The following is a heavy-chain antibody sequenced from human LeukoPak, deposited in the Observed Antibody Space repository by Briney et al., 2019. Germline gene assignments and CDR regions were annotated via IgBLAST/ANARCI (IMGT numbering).Heavy chain of an antibody. V-gene: IGHV3-33*01. Sequence: GGSLRLSCAASGFTFSSYGMHWVRQAPGKGLEWVAVIWYDGSNKYYADSVKGRFTISRDNSKNTLYLQMSSLRAEDTAVYYCARVNYYGSGSYQTNYGMDVWGQGTTVTVSS. CDR2: IWYDGSNK. J-gene: IGHJ6*02. CDR1: GFTFSSYG. CDR3: ARVNYYGSGSYQTNYGMDV. D-gene: IGHD3-10*01.